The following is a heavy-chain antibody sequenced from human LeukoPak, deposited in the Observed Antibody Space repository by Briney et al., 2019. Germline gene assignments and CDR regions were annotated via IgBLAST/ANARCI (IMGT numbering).Heavy chain of an antibody. V-gene: IGHV1-18*01. D-gene: IGHD3-9*01. Sequence: GASVKVSCKASGYTFTSYGISWVRQAPGQGLEWMGWISAYNGNTNYAQKLQGRVTMTTDTSTSTAYMELRSLRSDDTAVYYCARDVEFYDILTGYYKGQPFDYWGQGTLVTVSS. CDR1: GYTFTSYG. CDR2: ISAYNGNT. J-gene: IGHJ4*02. CDR3: ARDVEFYDILTGYYKGQPFDY.